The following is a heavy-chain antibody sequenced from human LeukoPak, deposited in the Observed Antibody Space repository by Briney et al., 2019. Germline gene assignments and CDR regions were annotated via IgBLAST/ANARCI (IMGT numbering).Heavy chain of an antibody. Sequence: GGSLRLSCAASGFTFSSYAMSWVRQAPGKGLEWVSAISGSGGSTYYADSVKGRFTISRDNSKNTLYLQMNSLRAEDTAVYYCARHPGRVRFLEWLPVWWFDPWGQGTLVTVSS. CDR1: GFTFSSYA. CDR3: ARHPGRVRFLEWLPVWWFDP. CDR2: ISGSGGST. D-gene: IGHD3-3*01. J-gene: IGHJ5*02. V-gene: IGHV3-23*01.